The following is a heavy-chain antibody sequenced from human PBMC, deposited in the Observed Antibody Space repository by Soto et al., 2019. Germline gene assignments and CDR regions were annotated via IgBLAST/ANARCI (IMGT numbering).Heavy chain of an antibody. J-gene: IGHJ4*02. CDR3: ARRGVVLGYCSSTSCSGPYDFDY. D-gene: IGHD2-2*01. CDR2: IYYTGST. CDR1: GGSLSSANHY. Sequence: QLQLQESGPGLVKPSETLSLSCTVSGGSLSSANHYWGWIRQHPGQGLAWIGNIYYTGSTYYNPSLKSRVTIQLDTSKIQFSLRLSSVTAADAAVYFCARRGVVLGYCSSTSCSGPYDFDYWCQGALVTVSS. V-gene: IGHV4-39*01.